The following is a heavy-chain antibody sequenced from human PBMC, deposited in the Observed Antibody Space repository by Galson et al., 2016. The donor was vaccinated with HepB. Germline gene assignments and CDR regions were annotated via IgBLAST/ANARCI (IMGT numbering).Heavy chain of an antibody. CDR3: AKLLELYRLGLYDYYGMDA. V-gene: IGHV3-30*18. CDR1: GFTFSNYA. Sequence: SLRLSCAASGFTFSNYAMHWVRQAPGKGLEWVAVISYDASNKYYADSVKGRFTISRDNSKNTLYLQMNSLRAEDTAVYYCAKLLELYRLGLYDYYGMDAWGKGTTVTVSS. J-gene: IGHJ6*04. CDR2: ISYDASNK. D-gene: IGHD2-8*02.